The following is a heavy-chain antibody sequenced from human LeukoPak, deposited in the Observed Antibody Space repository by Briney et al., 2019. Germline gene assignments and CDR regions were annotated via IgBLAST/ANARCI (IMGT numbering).Heavy chain of an antibody. D-gene: IGHD3-22*01. Sequence: GEPLKISCKGSGYSFTSYWIGWVRQMPGKGLEWMGIIYPGDSDTRYSPSFQGQVTISADKSISTAYLQWSSLKASDTAMYYCARRPYYYDSSGYYYFDYWGQGTLVTVSS. CDR3: ARRPYYYDSSGYYYFDY. V-gene: IGHV5-51*01. CDR2: IYPGDSDT. J-gene: IGHJ4*02. CDR1: GYSFTSYW.